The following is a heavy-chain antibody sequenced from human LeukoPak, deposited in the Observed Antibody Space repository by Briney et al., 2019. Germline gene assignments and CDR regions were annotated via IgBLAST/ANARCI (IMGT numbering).Heavy chain of an antibody. Sequence: GGSLRLSCAASGFTFSSYAMSWVRQAPGKGLEWVSAISGSGGSTYYADSVKGRFTISRDNAKNSLSLQMSSLRAEDTAVYYCARGGYCSSSSCYLDYWGQGTLVTVSS. V-gene: IGHV3-23*01. CDR2: ISGSGGST. J-gene: IGHJ4*02. CDR1: GFTFSSYA. D-gene: IGHD2-2*01. CDR3: ARGGYCSSSSCYLDY.